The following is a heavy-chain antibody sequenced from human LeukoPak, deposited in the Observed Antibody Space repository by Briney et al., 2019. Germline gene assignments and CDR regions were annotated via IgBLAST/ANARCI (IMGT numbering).Heavy chain of an antibody. CDR3: AGTYYDFWSGYKPNPYYYMDV. D-gene: IGHD3-3*01. CDR2: INHSGST. CDR1: GGSFSGYY. J-gene: IGHJ6*03. V-gene: IGHV4-34*01. Sequence: PSETLSLTCAVYGGSFSGYYWSWIRQPPGKGLEWIGEINHSGSTNYNPSLKGRVTISVDTSKNQFSLKLSSVTAADTAVYYCAGTYYDFWSGYKPNPYYYMDVWGKGTTVTVSS.